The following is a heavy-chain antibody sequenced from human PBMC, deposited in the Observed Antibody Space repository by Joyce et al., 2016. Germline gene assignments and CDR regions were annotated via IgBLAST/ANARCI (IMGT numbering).Heavy chain of an antibody. Sequence: EVRLVESGGGLVRPGGSLRLSCTASGFIFSDYRMTWARQAPGKGPESRSFIDSADNIVHWADSVKGRSTFSRDNAKNSLDMQINDLRVEDTAVYYCARVGDGWFDYWGRGTLVIVSS. CDR3: ARVGDGWFDY. V-gene: IGHV3-48*01. CDR1: GFIFSDYR. CDR2: IDSADNIV. J-gene: IGHJ5*01.